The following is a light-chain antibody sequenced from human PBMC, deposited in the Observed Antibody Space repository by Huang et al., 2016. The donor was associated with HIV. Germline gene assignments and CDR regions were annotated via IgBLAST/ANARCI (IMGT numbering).Light chain of an antibody. J-gene: IGKJ2*01. V-gene: IGKV2-28*01. CDR1: QSLLHSDGNNY. CDR3: MQGLRTPRT. CDR2: LGS. Sequence: DVVMTQSPLSLPVTPGEPASISCRSSQSLLHSDGNNYFDWYLQKPGQSPQLLIYLGSNRASGVPERFSGSGSGTDFILKISRVEAEDVGVYYCMQGLRTPRTFGQGTRLEIK.